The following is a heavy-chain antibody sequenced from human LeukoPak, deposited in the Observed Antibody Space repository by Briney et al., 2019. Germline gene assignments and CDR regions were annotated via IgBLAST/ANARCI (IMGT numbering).Heavy chain of an antibody. V-gene: IGHV4-34*01. CDR2: INHSGST. CDR3: ARRLQLKTDY. Sequence: PSETRSLTCAVYGGSFSGYYWSWIRQPPGKGLEWIGEINHSGSTNYNPSLKSRVTISVDTSKNQFSLKLSSVTAADTAVYYCARRLQLKTDYWGQGTLVTVSS. D-gene: IGHD6-13*01. CDR1: GGSFSGYY. J-gene: IGHJ4*02.